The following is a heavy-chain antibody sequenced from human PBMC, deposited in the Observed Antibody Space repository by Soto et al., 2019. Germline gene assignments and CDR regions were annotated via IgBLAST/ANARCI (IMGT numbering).Heavy chain of an antibody. D-gene: IGHD2-8*01. CDR3: ARVPPRGCSYYYYGMDV. CDR1: GGSVTSGNYY. CDR2: IYYSGTT. V-gene: IGHV4-61*01. J-gene: IGHJ6*02. Sequence: SETLSLTCPVSGGSVTSGNYYWSWIRQPPGKGLEWIGHIYYSGTTDYNPSLKSRVTISIDASKNQFSLKLSSVTAADTAVYYCARVPPRGCSYYYYGMDVWGQGTTVTVSS.